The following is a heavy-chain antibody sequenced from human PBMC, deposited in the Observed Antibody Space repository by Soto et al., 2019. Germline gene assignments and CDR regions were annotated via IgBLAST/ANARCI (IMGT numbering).Heavy chain of an antibody. CDR1: GYSFTSYW. CDR3: ARLLLSRVDFDP. D-gene: IGHD3-16*02. CDR2: IDPSDSYT. Sequence: GESLRISCKGYGYSFTSYWISWVRQMPGKGLEWMGRIDPSDSYTNYSPSFQGHVTISADKSISTAYLQWSSLQASDTAIYYCARLLLSRVDFDPWGQGTLVTVSS. V-gene: IGHV5-10-1*01. J-gene: IGHJ5*02.